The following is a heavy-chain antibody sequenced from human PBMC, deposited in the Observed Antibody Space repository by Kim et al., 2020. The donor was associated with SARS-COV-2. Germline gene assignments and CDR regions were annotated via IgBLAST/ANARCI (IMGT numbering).Heavy chain of an antibody. J-gene: IGHJ5*01. D-gene: IGHD2-15*01. CDR3: EREPWSRLRCLTYDS. CDR1: GFTFSSCA. V-gene: IGHV3-30-3*01. Sequence: WGPLRLSCAASGFTFSSCALHWVRQAPGKGLEWVAVISYDGSNKNNADFVKGRFTISRDNSKNTLLLQINSMRAEDTALYYLEREPWSRLRCLTYDS. CDR2: ISYDGSNK.